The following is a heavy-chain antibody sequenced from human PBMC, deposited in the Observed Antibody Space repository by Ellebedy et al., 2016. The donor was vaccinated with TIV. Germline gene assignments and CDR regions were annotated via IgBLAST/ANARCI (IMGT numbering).Heavy chain of an antibody. V-gene: IGHV4-39*01. Sequence: SETLSLTXTVSGGSISSSSYYWGWIRQPPGKGLEWIGSIYYNGSTYYNPSLKSRVTISVDTSKNQFSLKLSSVTAADTAVYYCARHPIAVAGPADFDYWGQGTLVTVSS. J-gene: IGHJ4*02. D-gene: IGHD6-19*01. CDR2: IYYNGST. CDR1: GGSISSSSYY. CDR3: ARHPIAVAGPADFDY.